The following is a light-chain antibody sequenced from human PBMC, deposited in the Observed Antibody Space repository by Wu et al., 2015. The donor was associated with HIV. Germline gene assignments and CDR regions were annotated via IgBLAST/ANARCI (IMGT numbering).Light chain of an antibody. CDR3: QQYYSYPSIT. J-gene: IGKJ5*01. V-gene: IGKV1-5*03. Sequence: DIQMTQSPSTLSASVGDRVTITCRASQSIDIWLAWYQQKPGKAPKLLIYKASNLENGVPSRFSGSGSGTDFTLTISCLQSEDFATYYCQQYYSYPSITFGQGTRLEIK. CDR2: KAS. CDR1: QSIDIW.